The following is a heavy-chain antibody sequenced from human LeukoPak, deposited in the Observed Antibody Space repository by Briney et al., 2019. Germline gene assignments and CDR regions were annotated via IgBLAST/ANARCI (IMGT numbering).Heavy chain of an antibody. CDR3: ARADGLGYCTNGVCYSNWFDP. Sequence: PGGSLRLSCAASGFIFSSYAMHWVRQAPGKGLEWVAVISYDGSNKYYADSVKGRFTISRDNSKNTLYLQMNSLRAEDTAVYYCARADGLGYCTNGVCYSNWFDPWGQGTLVTVSS. CDR2: ISYDGSNK. D-gene: IGHD2-8*01. J-gene: IGHJ5*02. CDR1: GFIFSSYA. V-gene: IGHV3-30-3*01.